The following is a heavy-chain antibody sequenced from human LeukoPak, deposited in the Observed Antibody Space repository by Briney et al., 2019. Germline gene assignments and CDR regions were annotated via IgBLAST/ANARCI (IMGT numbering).Heavy chain of an antibody. CDR3: AKDYDFWSGYHDY. CDR1: GFTFSSYA. Sequence: GGSLRLSCAASGFTFSSYAMTWVRQAPGKGLEWVSGISGNGGSTKHADSVKGRFTISRDNSKNTLYLQMNSLRAEDTAVYYCAKDYDFWSGYHDYWGQGTLVTVSS. CDR2: ISGNGGST. D-gene: IGHD3-3*01. J-gene: IGHJ4*02. V-gene: IGHV3-23*01.